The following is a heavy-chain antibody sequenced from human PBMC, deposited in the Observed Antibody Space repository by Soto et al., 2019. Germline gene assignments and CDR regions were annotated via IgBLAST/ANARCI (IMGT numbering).Heavy chain of an antibody. CDR1: GSTFGSYA. Sequence: SATFSCKYYGSTFGSYAISCGRHAPGQGLEWMGGIIPIFGTANYAQKFQGRVTITADESTSTAYMELSSLRSEDTAVYYCARLEGIAARSVWFDPWGQGTLVTVSS. CDR3: ARLEGIAARSVWFDP. V-gene: IGHV1-69*13. D-gene: IGHD6-6*01. J-gene: IGHJ5*02. CDR2: IIPIFGTA.